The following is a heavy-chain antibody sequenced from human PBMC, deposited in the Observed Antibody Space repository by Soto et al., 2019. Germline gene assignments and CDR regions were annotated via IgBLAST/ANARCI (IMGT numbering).Heavy chain of an antibody. CDR2: IAYDGDKK. Sequence: GGSLRLSCASSVFTFSGFGMHCVRHSPGKGLEWVAVIAYDGDKKYYASSVKGRFIISRDNSRSTVYLDMNSLRPENTAVYYCAKDLDEYAWNLGGWFAPLGQGTQVTVSS. J-gene: IGHJ5*02. D-gene: IGHD3-16*01. CDR3: AKDLDEYAWNLGGWFAP. CDR1: VFTFSGFG. V-gene: IGHV3-30*18.